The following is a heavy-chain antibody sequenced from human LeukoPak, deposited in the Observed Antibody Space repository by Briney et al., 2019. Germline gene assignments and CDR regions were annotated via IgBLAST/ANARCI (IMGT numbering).Heavy chain of an antibody. D-gene: IGHD6-19*01. CDR1: GGSISSGDYY. V-gene: IGHV4-61*08. Sequence: SQTLSLTCTVSGGSISSGDYYWSWIRQPPGKGLEWIGYIYYSGSTNYNPSLKSRVTISVDTSKNQFSLKLSSVTAADTAVYYCASDSLYSSGWYSPDYWGQGTLVTVSS. J-gene: IGHJ4*02. CDR3: ASDSLYSSGWYSPDY. CDR2: IYYSGST.